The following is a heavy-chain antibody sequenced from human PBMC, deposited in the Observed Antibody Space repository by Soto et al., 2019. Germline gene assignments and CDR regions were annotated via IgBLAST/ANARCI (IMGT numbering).Heavy chain of an antibody. CDR3: ARGRIAVASTGAHY. CDR2: INHSGST. J-gene: IGHJ4*02. D-gene: IGHD6-19*01. CDR1: GGSFGGYY. V-gene: IGHV4-34*01. Sequence: XXTLSLTCAVYGGSFGGYYWSWILQPPGKGLEWIGEINHSGSTNYNPSLKSRVTISVDTSKNQFSLKLSSVTDADTAVYYCARGRIAVASTGAHYWGQGTLVTVSS.